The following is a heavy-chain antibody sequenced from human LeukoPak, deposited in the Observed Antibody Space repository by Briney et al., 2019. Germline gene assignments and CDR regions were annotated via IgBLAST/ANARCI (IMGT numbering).Heavy chain of an antibody. CDR2: ISAYNGNT. D-gene: IGHD3-16*01. J-gene: IGHJ4*02. V-gene: IGHV1-18*01. Sequence: ASVKVSCKASGYTFTSYGISWVRQAPGQGLEWMGWISAYNGNTNYAQKLQGRVTMTTDTSTSTAYMELRSLRSADTAVYYCARDPIYDYVWGSYSSYYFDYWGQGTLVTVSS. CDR1: GYTFTSYG. CDR3: ARDPIYDYVWGSYSSYYFDY.